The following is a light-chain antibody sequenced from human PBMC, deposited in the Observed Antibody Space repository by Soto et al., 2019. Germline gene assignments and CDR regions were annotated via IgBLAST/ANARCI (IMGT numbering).Light chain of an antibody. Sequence: QSVLTQPRSVSGSPGQSVTISCTGTSSDVGGYYYVSWYQQYPGKAPKLMIYDVSKRPSGVPDRFSGSKSGNTASLTISGLQAEDEADYYCCSYAGSYTVVFGGGTKLTVL. J-gene: IGLJ2*01. V-gene: IGLV2-11*01. CDR1: SSDVGGYYY. CDR3: CSYAGSYTVV. CDR2: DVS.